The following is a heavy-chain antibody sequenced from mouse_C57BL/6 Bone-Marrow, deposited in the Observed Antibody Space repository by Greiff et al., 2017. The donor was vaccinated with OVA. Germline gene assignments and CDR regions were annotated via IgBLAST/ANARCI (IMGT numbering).Heavy chain of an antibody. V-gene: IGHV4-1*01. J-gene: IGHJ3*01. CDR1: GIDFSRYW. Sequence: EVKLMESGGGLVQPGGSLKLSCAASGIDFSRYWMSWVRRAPGKGLEWIGEINPDSSTINYAPSLKDKFIISRDNAKNTLYLQMSKVRSEDTALYYCAMIYYGYAWFAYWGQGTLVTVSA. D-gene: IGHD2-2*01. CDR3: AMIYYGYAWFAY. CDR2: INPDSSTI.